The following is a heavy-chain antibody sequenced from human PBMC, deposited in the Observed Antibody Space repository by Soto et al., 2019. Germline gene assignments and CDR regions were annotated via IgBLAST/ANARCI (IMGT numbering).Heavy chain of an antibody. D-gene: IGHD3-22*01. J-gene: IGHJ5*02. V-gene: IGHV4-59*01. Sequence: QVQLRQSGPGLVKPSETLSLTCTVSGGSINNYYWSWIRQSPGKGLEWIGYIHYGGTTKYNPSLKSRVTMSVDTSRNQFSLNLDSVTAADTAVYFCARDGSNCATMSCPGAWFDPWGQGTLVTVSS. CDR1: GGSINNYY. CDR3: ARDGSNCATMSCPGAWFDP. CDR2: IHYGGTT.